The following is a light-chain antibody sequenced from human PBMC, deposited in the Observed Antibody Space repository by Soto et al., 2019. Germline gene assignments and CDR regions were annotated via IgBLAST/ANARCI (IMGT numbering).Light chain of an antibody. J-gene: IGKJ4*01. V-gene: IGKV3-15*01. CDR1: QSVGSK. Sequence: EIVMTQPPDTLSVSPGERATLFCRASQSVGSKLAWYRQKPGQAPRLLIYDASTRATGIPARFSGSGSGTEFTLTISSLQSEDFEVYYCQQYDSWPLTFGGGAKVEIK. CDR3: QQYDSWPLT. CDR2: DAS.